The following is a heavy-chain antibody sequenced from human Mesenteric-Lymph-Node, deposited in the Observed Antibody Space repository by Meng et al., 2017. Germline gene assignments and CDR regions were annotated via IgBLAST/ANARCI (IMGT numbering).Heavy chain of an antibody. Sequence: SETLSLTCTISGGSISSYFWSWIRQTPGKGLEWIAYVHFTGRTKYNPSLKSRVTISVDTNNQFSLKLSSVTAADTALYYCARDLGLLGGSYHYGMDVWGQGTTVTVSS. J-gene: IGHJ6*02. V-gene: IGHV4-59*01. CDR1: GGSISSYF. D-gene: IGHD1-26*01. CDR3: ARDLGLLGGSYHYGMDV. CDR2: VHFTGRT.